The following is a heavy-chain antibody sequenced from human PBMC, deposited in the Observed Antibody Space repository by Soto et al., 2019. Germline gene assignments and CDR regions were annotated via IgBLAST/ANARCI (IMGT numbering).Heavy chain of an antibody. V-gene: IGHV3-66*01. CDR2: TYTGRST. CDR1: GFTVRRNY. CDR3: AREGVVVVAASGAFDI. Sequence: TXXSLRLSCAACGFTVRRNYMRWVLQAPGKGLEWVSATYTGRSTYYADPVKGRSTISRDHSKNTLYLQMNRLRAEDPAVYYCAREGVVVVAASGAFDIWGQGTLVTVSS. D-gene: IGHD2-15*01. J-gene: IGHJ3*02.